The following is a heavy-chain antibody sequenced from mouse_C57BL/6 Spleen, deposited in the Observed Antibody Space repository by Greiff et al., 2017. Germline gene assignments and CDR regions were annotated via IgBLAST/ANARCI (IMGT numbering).Heavy chain of an antibody. CDR3: ARRPYYSNYDAMDY. J-gene: IGHJ4*01. CDR1: GFNIKDYY. Sequence: VQLQQSGAELVKPGASVKLSCTASGFNIKDYYMHWVKQRTEQGLEWIGRIDPEDGDTKYAPKFQGKATLTADTSSNTAYLQLSSLTSEDTAVYYCARRPYYSNYDAMDYWGQGTSVTVSS. D-gene: IGHD2-5*01. CDR2: IDPEDGDT. V-gene: IGHV14-2*01.